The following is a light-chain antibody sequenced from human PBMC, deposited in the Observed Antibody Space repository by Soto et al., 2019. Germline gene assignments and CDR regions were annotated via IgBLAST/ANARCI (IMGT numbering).Light chain of an antibody. J-gene: IGKJ1*01. Sequence: EIVMTKSPATLSVSPGERATLSCRASQSVSSNFAWYQQKPGQAHRLLIYGASTRATGIPARFSGSGSGTEFNLTISSLQAEDFAVYYCKQYNNRPAWTFGQGTKVEIK. CDR2: GAS. V-gene: IGKV3-15*01. CDR3: KQYNNRPAWT. CDR1: QSVSSN.